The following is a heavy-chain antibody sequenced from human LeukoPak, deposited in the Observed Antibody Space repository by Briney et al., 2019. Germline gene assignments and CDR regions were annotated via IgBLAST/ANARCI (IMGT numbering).Heavy chain of an antibody. J-gene: IGHJ4*02. D-gene: IGHD6-19*01. CDR1: GGSISSSSYY. CDR3: ASWYSSGWYFDY. Sequence: KPSETLSLTCTVSGGSISSSSYYWGWISQPPGKWREWNGSIYYSGSTYYIPSLKSRVTISVDTSTNQFSLKLSSVTAADTAVYYCASWYSSGWYFDYWGQGTLLTVSS. CDR2: IYYSGST. V-gene: IGHV4-39*01.